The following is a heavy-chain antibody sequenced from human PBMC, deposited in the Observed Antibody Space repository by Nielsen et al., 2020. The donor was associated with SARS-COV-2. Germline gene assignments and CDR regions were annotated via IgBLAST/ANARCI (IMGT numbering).Heavy chain of an antibody. Sequence: GGSLRLSCAASGFNFDKHAMHWVRQAPGKGLEWLTIISYDGTNEHYADSVRGHFTISRDSSKNRVDLQMNSLKPEDTAVYYCARETIDYTSSFVDYWGQGTLVTVSS. CDR3: ARETIDYTSSFVDY. V-gene: IGHV3-30-3*01. D-gene: IGHD2-2*02. CDR1: GFNFDKHA. CDR2: ISYDGTNE. J-gene: IGHJ4*02.